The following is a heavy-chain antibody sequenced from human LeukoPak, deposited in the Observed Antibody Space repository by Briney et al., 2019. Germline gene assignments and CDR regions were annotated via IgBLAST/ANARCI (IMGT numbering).Heavy chain of an antibody. Sequence: QPGGSLRLSCAASGFTFSSYWMSWVRQAPGKGLEWVANIKQDGSEKYYVDSVKGRFTISRDNAKNSLYLQMNSLRAEDTAVYYCARVMSRGIYGDYVSYFDYWGQGTLVTVSS. CDR2: IKQDGSEK. CDR1: GFTFSSYW. CDR3: ARVMSRGIYGDYVSYFDY. D-gene: IGHD4-17*01. V-gene: IGHV3-7*03. J-gene: IGHJ4*02.